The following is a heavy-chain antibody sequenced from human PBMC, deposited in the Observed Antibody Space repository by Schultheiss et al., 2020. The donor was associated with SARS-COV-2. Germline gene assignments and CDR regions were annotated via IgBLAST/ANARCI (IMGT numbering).Heavy chain of an antibody. V-gene: IGHV4-39*01. J-gene: IGHJ6*02. CDR2: IYYSGST. CDR1: GGSVSSGSYY. Sequence: GSLRLSCTVSGGSVSSGSYYWGWIRQPPGKGLEWIGSIYYSGSTYYNPSLKSRVTVSVDTSKTQFSLKLSSVTAEDTAVYYCASLVAGDYYYYGMDVWGQGTTVTVSS. D-gene: IGHD3-10*01. CDR3: ASLVAGDYYYYGMDV.